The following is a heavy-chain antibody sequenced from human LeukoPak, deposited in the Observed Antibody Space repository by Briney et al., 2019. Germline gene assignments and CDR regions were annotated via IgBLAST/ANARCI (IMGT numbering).Heavy chain of an antibody. D-gene: IGHD6-13*01. Sequence: GGSPQISCKGSGYSFTSYWIGWVRPLPGKGLEWMGIIYPGDSDTRYSPSFQGQVTISADKSISTAYLQWSSLKASDTAMYYCARHPTRGIADQLRAFDAFDIWGQGTMVTVSS. V-gene: IGHV5-51*01. CDR2: IYPGDSDT. CDR1: GYSFTSYW. J-gene: IGHJ3*02. CDR3: ARHPTRGIADQLRAFDAFDI.